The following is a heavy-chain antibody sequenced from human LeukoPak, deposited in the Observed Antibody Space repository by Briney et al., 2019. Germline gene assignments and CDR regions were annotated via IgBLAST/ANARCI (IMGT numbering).Heavy chain of an antibody. J-gene: IGHJ4*02. Sequence: ASVKVSCKASGYSLTSYGISWVRQAPGQGLEWMGSIGPYNGNTNYAQNLQGRVTMTTDTSTSTAYMELRSLRSDDTAVHYCARALYYGSGNFFDYWAQGTLVTVSS. V-gene: IGHV1-18*04. CDR1: GYSLTSYG. CDR3: ARALYYGSGNFFDY. D-gene: IGHD3-10*01. CDR2: IGPYNGNT.